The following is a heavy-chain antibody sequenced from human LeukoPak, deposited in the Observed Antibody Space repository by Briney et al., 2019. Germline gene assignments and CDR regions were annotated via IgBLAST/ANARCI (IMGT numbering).Heavy chain of an antibody. CDR1: GYTFTSYD. Sequence: ASVKVSCKASGYTFTSYDINWVRQATGQGLEWMGWMNPNSGNTGFGQKFQGRVTMTRDTSISTAYMELSSLRSEDTAVYYCARVFCSGGDCYRYFDYWGQGTLVTVSS. D-gene: IGHD2-21*02. CDR2: MNPNSGNT. CDR3: ARVFCSGGDCYRYFDY. J-gene: IGHJ4*02. V-gene: IGHV1-8*01.